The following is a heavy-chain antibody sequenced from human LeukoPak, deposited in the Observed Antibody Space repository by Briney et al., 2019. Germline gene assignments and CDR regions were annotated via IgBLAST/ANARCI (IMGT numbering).Heavy chain of an antibody. CDR1: GYTFTGYY. Sequence: ASVKVSCKASGYTFTGYYMHWVRQAPGQGLEWMGWINPNSGGTNYAQKFQGRVTMTRDTSISTAYMELSRLRSDDTAVYYCARDNRGHTYYDFWSGYFFQDGGGWNFDYWGQGTLVTVSS. CDR3: ARDNRGHTYYDFWSGYFFQDGGGWNFDY. D-gene: IGHD3-3*01. V-gene: IGHV1-2*02. CDR2: INPNSGGT. J-gene: IGHJ4*02.